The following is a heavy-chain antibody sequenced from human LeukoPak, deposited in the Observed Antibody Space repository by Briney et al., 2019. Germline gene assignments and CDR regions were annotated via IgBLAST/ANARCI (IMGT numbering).Heavy chain of an antibody. CDR1: GFTVSSNY. V-gene: IGHV3-66*01. CDR3: ARDPYGGNWFDY. J-gene: IGHJ4*02. CDR2: IYSGGST. Sequence: VGSLRLSCAASGFTVSSNYMSWVRQAPGKGLEWVSVIYSGGSTDYADSVKGRFTISRDNSKNTLYLQMNSLRAEDTAVYYCARDPYGGNWFDYWGQGTLVTVSS. D-gene: IGHD4-23*01.